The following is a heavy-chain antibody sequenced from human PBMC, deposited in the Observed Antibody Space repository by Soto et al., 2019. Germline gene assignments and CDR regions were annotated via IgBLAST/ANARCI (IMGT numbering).Heavy chain of an antibody. Sequence: ASVKVSCKASGYTFTGYYMHWVRQAPGQGLEWMGWINPNSGGTNYAQKFQGRVTMTRDTSISTAYMELSRLRSDDTAVYYCARGREQLVPSYYYGMDVWGQGTTVTVSS. J-gene: IGHJ6*02. CDR2: INPNSGGT. CDR3: ARGREQLVPSYYYGMDV. CDR1: GYTFTGYY. D-gene: IGHD6-6*01. V-gene: IGHV1-2*02.